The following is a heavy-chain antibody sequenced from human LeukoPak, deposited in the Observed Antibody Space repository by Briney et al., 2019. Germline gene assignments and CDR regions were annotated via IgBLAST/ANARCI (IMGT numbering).Heavy chain of an antibody. CDR2: IHYSGTT. J-gene: IGHJ4*02. CDR1: GGSITNTDYY. CDR3: ARDRSRPNPLFDY. D-gene: IGHD6-13*01. Sequence: SETLSLTCTVSGGSITNTDYYCSWIRQPPGKGLEWIGYIHYSGTTYYNPSLKSRVSMSVDTSKNQFSLKLSSVTAADTAVYYCARDRSRPNPLFDYWGQGTLVTVSS. V-gene: IGHV4-30-4*01.